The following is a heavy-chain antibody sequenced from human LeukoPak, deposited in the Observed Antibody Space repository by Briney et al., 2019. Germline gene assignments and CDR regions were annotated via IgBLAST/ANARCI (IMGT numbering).Heavy chain of an antibody. CDR2: IYPSDLDI. Sequence: GESLKISCEGSGYFFNSYWIAWVRQMPGKGLEWMGIIYPSDLDIRYSPSFQGQVTMSVDKSNSIAYLQWNSLKASDTGMYYCAYSGSYYNPPFQYWGQGTLVTVSS. CDR3: AYSGSYYNPPFQY. CDR1: GYFFNSYW. D-gene: IGHD3-10*01. J-gene: IGHJ4*02. V-gene: IGHV5-51*01.